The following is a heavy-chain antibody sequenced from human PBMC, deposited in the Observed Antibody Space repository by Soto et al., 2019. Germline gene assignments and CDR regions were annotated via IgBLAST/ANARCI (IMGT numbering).Heavy chain of an antibody. V-gene: IGHV3-30*18. CDR2: VTYDGSSK. CDR3: AKDMYYYDSSGLHYFDY. Sequence: GGSLRLSCAASGFTFSNYWMHWVRQAPGKGLVWVAGVTYDGSSKFYADSVKGRFTISRDNSKNTLYLQMNSLRAEDTAVYYCAKDMYYYDSSGLHYFDYWGQGTLVTVSS. J-gene: IGHJ4*02. CDR1: GFTFSNYW. D-gene: IGHD3-22*01.